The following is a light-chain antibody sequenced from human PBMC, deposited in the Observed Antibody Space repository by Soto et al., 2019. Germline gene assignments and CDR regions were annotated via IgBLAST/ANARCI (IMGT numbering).Light chain of an antibody. J-gene: IGLJ1*01. CDR2: EVS. V-gene: IGLV2-14*01. CDR1: SSDVGGYNF. CDR3: SSYTSYNTRV. Sequence: QSALTQPASVSGSPGQSIAISCTGTSSDVGGYNFVSWYQQHPGKAPKLMIHEVSNRPSGVSDRFSGSKSGNTASLTISGLQADDEADYYCSSYTSYNTRVFGTGTKVTVL.